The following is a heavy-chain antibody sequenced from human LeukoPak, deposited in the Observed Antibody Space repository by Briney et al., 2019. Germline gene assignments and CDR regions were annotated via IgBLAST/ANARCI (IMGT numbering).Heavy chain of an antibody. V-gene: IGHV3-11*04. CDR2: ISYSGDTI. Sequence: GGSLRLSCAASEFTFSDYYMSWIRQAPGKGLEWVSYISYSGDTIYYADSVKGRFTISRDNAKNSLYLQMNSLRAEDTAVYYCASGGSGWYRGAFDIWGQGTMVTVSS. D-gene: IGHD6-19*01. CDR1: EFTFSDYY. J-gene: IGHJ3*02. CDR3: ASGGSGWYRGAFDI.